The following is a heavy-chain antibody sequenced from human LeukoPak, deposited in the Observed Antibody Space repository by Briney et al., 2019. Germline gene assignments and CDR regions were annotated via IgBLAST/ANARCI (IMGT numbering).Heavy chain of an antibody. V-gene: IGHV1-18*01. CDR3: AREEVRRAVAGYFDN. Sequence: ASVKVSCKASGYTFTSYGISWVRHAPGQGLEWMGRISGYNGNTNYAQKLQGRVTMTTHTSTSTVYMELRSLRSDDTAVYYCAREEVRRAVAGYFDNWGQGTLVTVSS. D-gene: IGHD6-19*01. CDR2: ISGYNGNT. CDR1: GYTFTSYG. J-gene: IGHJ4*02.